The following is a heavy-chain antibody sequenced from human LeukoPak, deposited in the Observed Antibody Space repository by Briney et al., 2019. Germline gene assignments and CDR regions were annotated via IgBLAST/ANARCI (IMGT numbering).Heavy chain of an antibody. V-gene: IGHV4-30-2*02. D-gene: IGHD2-2*01. CDR3: AGYCVSTSCDLGNAFDI. CDR1: GGSISSGGYS. CDR2: IYHSGST. J-gene: IGHJ3*02. Sequence: PSETLSLTCAVSGGSISSGGYSWSWIRQPPGKGLEWIGYIYHSGSTYYNPSLTSRVTISVDTSKNHFSLKLSSVTAADTAVYYCAGYCVSTSCDLGNAFDIWGQGTMVTVSS.